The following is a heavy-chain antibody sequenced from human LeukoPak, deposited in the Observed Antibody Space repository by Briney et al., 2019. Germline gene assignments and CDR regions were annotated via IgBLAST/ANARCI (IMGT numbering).Heavy chain of an antibody. V-gene: IGHV1-69*13. CDR1: GGTFSSYA. D-gene: IGHD2-2*01. CDR2: IIPIFGTA. J-gene: IGHJ5*02. Sequence: SVKVSCKASGGTFSSYAISWVRQAPGQGLEWMGGIIPIFGTANYAQKFQGRVSITADESTSTAYMELSSLRSEDTAVYYCARDSADCSSTSCSGGGLDPWGQGTLVTVSS. CDR3: ARDSADCSSTSCSGGGLDP.